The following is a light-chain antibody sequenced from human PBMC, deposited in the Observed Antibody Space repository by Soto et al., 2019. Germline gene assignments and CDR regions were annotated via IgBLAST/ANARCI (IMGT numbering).Light chain of an antibody. CDR2: DVS. Sequence: QSVLTQPASVSGSPGQPITISCTGTSSDVGGYNYVSWYQQHPGKAPKLMIYDVSNRPSGVSNRFSGSKSGNTASLTISGLQAEDEGDYYCSSYTSSSFVVFGGGTKVTVL. J-gene: IGLJ2*01. CDR3: SSYTSSSFVV. V-gene: IGLV2-14*01. CDR1: SSDVGGYNY.